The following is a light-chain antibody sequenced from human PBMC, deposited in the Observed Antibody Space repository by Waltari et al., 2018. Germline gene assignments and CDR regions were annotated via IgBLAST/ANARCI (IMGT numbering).Light chain of an antibody. J-gene: IGLJ3*02. CDR3: CSYAGSSTWV. V-gene: IGLV2-23*02. CDR1: RRDVGRYNL. CDR2: EVS. Sequence: QHALTQPAPVSGFHGQSINISCTGTRRDVGRYNLVSCYQQHPGKAPKLMIYEVSKRPSGVSNRFSGSKSGNTASLTISGLQAEDEADYYCCSYAGSSTWVFGGGTKLTVL.